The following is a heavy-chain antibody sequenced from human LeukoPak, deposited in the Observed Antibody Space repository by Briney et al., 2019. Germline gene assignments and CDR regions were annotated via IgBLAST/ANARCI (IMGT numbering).Heavy chain of an antibody. CDR3: ARLHCSGGSCYSGSAYYFDY. J-gene: IGHJ4*02. CDR1: GYRFTSYW. V-gene: IGHV5-51*01. D-gene: IGHD2-15*01. CDR2: IYPGDSDT. Sequence: GESLKISFKGSGYRFTSYWIGWVRPMPGKGLGWIGIIYPGDSDTRYSPSFQGQVTISDDKFISTTYLQCDRLKASDPALYYCARLHCSGGSCYSGSAYYFDYWGQGTLVTVSS.